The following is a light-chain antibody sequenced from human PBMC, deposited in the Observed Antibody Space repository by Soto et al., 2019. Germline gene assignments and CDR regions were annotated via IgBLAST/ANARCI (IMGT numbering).Light chain of an antibody. CDR2: GAS. J-gene: IGKJ4*01. CDR1: QSIGSN. CDR3: QQYHKWPPLT. V-gene: IGKV3-15*01. Sequence: EIVMTQSPATLSVSPGERATLSCRASQSIGSNLAWYQQKPGQAPRLLIYGASTRATGVPARISGSGSGTEFTLTISSLQSEDSAVYYYQQYHKWPPLTFGGGTKVEIK.